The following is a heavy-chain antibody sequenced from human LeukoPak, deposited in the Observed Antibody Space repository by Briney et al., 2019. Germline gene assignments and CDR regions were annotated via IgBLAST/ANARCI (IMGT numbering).Heavy chain of an antibody. D-gene: IGHD3-10*01. J-gene: IGHJ6*03. Sequence: ASVKVSCKASGYTFTSYDINWVRQTTGQGLEWMGWMNPNSGNTGYAQKFQGRVTMTRNTSISTAYMELSSLRSEDTAVYYCARGVTSRGVILKIYYYYYMDVWGKGTTVTISS. CDR2: MNPNSGNT. V-gene: IGHV1-8*01. CDR3: ARGVTSRGVILKIYYYYYMDV. CDR1: GYTFTSYD.